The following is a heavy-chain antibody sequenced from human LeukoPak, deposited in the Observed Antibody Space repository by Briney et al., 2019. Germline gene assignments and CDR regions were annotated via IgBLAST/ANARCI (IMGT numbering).Heavy chain of an antibody. CDR3: AKEVVHVVVVTAIDY. V-gene: IGHV3-21*04. D-gene: IGHD2-21*02. CDR1: GFTFSSYS. J-gene: IGHJ4*02. Sequence: GGSLRLSCAASGFTFSSYSMNWVRQAPGKGLEWVSSISSSSSYIYYADSVKGRFTISRDNSKNTLYMQMNSLRAEDTSVYYCAKEVVHVVVVTAIDYWGQGTLVTVSP. CDR2: ISSSSSYI.